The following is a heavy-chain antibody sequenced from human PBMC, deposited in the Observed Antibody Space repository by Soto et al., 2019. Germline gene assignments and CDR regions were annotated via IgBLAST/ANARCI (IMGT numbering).Heavy chain of an antibody. V-gene: IGHV3-23*01. Sequence: EVQLLESGGGLVQPGGSLRLSCVASGFTFSSFAMSWVRQAPGKGLEWFSSISGSGGSTYYADSVKGRFTISRDNSKNPLYLQMNSLRDEDTAVYYCAKDHGSSWYTRYFDLWGRGTLVTVSS. CDR1: GFTFSSFA. CDR2: ISGSGGST. CDR3: AKDHGSSWYTRYFDL. D-gene: IGHD6-13*01. J-gene: IGHJ2*01.